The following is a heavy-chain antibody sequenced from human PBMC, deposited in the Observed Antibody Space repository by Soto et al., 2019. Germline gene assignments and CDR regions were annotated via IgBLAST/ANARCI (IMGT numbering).Heavy chain of an antibody. V-gene: IGHV1-3*01. J-gene: IGHJ4*02. CDR1: GYTFTSYA. CDR3: ARDYDDFWSGYFDY. CDR2: INAGNGNT. D-gene: IGHD3-3*01. Sequence: ASVKVSCKASGYTFTSYAMHWVRQAPGQRLEWMGWINAGNGNTKYSQKFQGRVTITRDTSASTAYMELSSLRSEDTAVYYCARDYDDFWSGYFDYWGQGTLVTVSS.